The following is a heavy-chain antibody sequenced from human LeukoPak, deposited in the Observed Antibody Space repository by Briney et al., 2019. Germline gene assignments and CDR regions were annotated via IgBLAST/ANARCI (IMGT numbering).Heavy chain of an antibody. Sequence: PGGSLRLSCAASGFTFSSYTMNWVRQAPGKGLEWVSYISGSSSTIYYADSVKGRFTISRDNAKNSLYLQMNSLRAEDTAVYFCARDAGYGYDRFDYWGQGIQVTVSS. CDR3: ARDAGYGYDRFDY. V-gene: IGHV3-48*04. CDR1: GFTFSSYT. CDR2: ISGSSSTI. D-gene: IGHD5-18*01. J-gene: IGHJ4*02.